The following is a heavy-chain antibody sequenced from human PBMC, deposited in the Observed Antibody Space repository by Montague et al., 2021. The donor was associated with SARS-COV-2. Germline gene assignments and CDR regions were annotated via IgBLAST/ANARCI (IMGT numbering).Heavy chain of an antibody. V-gene: IGHV4-4*07. J-gene: IGHJ4*02. CDR3: AKHYYDNSGLDY. CDR1: AGSISRYY. Sequence: SETLSLTRTLSAGSISRYYWSWIRQPAGKGLEWVGRIYTTGSTNXNPSLKSRVTMSVDTSMNQIPLKLRSVTAADTAVYYCAKHYYDNSGLDYWGQGTLVTVSS. D-gene: IGHD3-22*01. CDR2: IYTTGST.